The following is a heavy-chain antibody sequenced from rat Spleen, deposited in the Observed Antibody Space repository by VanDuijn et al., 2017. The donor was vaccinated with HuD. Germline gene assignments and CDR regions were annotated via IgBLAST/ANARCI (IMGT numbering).Heavy chain of an antibody. CDR3: ARHPQLGTYWYFDF. J-gene: IGHJ1*01. CDR1: GFIFSDYY. CDR2: INYDGRST. V-gene: IGHV5-17*01. Sequence: EVQLVESDGGLVQPGRSLKLSCATSGFIFSDYYMAWVRQAPTKGLEWVATINYDGRSTFYRDSVKGRFTISRDNAKSTLYLQMDSLRSEDTATYYCARHPQLGTYWYFDFWGPGTMVTVSS. D-gene: IGHD3-4*01.